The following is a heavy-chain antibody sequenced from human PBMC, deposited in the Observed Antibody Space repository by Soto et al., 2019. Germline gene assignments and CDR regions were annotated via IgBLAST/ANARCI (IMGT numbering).Heavy chain of an antibody. Sequence: QVQLQESGPGLVKPSETLSLICTVSGGSVRDGSYYWAWLRQPPGKGLEWIGHIYHSGSTIYNPSLKSRVTISIDTSKSQFSLNLNSMTAADTAVYYCAGYNWNYFDPWGQGTLVTVSS. CDR3: AGYNWNYFDP. D-gene: IGHD1-7*01. CDR1: GGSVRDGSYY. CDR2: IYHSGST. V-gene: IGHV4-61*01. J-gene: IGHJ5*02.